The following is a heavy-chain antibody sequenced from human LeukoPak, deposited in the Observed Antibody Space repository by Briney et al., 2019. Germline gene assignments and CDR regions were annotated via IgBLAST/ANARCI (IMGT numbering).Heavy chain of an antibody. V-gene: IGHV4-38-2*02. D-gene: IGHD3-16*01. Sequence: SETLSLTCGVSGYSISSGYYWGWIRQPPGKGLEWIGSIYHSGSTYYNPSLKSRVTISVDTSKNQFSLKLSSVTAADTAVYYCARDPDGGPDYWGQGTLVTVSS. CDR2: IYHSGST. CDR1: GYSISSGYY. CDR3: ARDPDGGPDY. J-gene: IGHJ4*02.